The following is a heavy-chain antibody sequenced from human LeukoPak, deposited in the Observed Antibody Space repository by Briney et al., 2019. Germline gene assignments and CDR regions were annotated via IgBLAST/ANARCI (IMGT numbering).Heavy chain of an antibody. CDR1: GFTFSSYG. Sequence: GGSLRLSCAASGFTFSSYGMHWVRQAPGKALEWVAVISYDGSNKYYADSVKGRFTISRDNSKNTLYLQMNSLRAEDTAVYYCAKDREAGFDYWGQGTLVTVSS. J-gene: IGHJ4*02. CDR3: AKDREAGFDY. D-gene: IGHD6-13*01. V-gene: IGHV3-30*18. CDR2: ISYDGSNK.